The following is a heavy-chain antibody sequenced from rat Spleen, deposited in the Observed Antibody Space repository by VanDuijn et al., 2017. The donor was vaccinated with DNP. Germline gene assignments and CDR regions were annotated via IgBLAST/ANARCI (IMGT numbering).Heavy chain of an antibody. J-gene: IGHJ2*01. CDR3: SRHDLNYGFTLFDY. V-gene: IGHV5S23*01. D-gene: IGHD1-11*01. CDR2: ITSGGSNT. CDR1: GFTFSSFA. Sequence: EVQLVESGGGLVQPGNSLKLSCTASGFTFSSFAMAWVRQAPKKGLEWVATITSGGSNTYYPDSVKGRFTFSRDDAKTTLFLQMDSLRSEDTATYYCSRHDLNYGFTLFDYWGQGVMVTVSS.